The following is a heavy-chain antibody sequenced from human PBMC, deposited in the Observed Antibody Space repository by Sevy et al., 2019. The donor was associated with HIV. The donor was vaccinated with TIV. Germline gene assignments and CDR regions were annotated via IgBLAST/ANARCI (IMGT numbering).Heavy chain of an antibody. Sequence: ASVKVPCKVSGYTLTELSMHWVRQAPGKGLEWMGGFDPEDGETIYAQKFQGRVTMTEDTSTDTAYMELSSLRSEDTAVYYCATGGYSGSYSNRGLMVYWGQGTLVTVSS. V-gene: IGHV1-24*01. CDR2: FDPEDGET. CDR1: GYTLTELS. D-gene: IGHD1-26*01. CDR3: ATGGYSGSYSNRGLMVY. J-gene: IGHJ4*02.